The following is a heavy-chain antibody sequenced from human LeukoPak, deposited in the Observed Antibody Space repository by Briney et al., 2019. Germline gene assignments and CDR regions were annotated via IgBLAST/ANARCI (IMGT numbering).Heavy chain of an antibody. Sequence: GGSLRLSCAASGFTFSSYAMHWVRQAPGKGLEWVAVISYDGSNKYYADSVKGRFTISRDNSKNTLYLQMNSLRAEDTAVYYCARPKSEYSSSPPLNYWGQGTLVTVSS. CDR3: ARPKSEYSSSPPLNY. J-gene: IGHJ4*02. V-gene: IGHV3-30-3*01. D-gene: IGHD6-6*01. CDR2: ISYDGSNK. CDR1: GFTFSSYA.